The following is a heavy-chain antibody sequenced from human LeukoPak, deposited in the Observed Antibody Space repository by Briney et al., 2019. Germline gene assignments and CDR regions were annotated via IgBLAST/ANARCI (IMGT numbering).Heavy chain of an antibody. CDR3: ARVVYFDSRGAFDI. CDR1: GLSFSDYY. J-gene: IGHJ3*02. D-gene: IGHD3-22*01. V-gene: IGHV3-11*06. CDR2: ISTSSRHR. Sequence: GGSLRLSCAASGLSFSDYYMTWIRQAPGKGLEWVSYISTSSRHRNYADSVKGRFTVSRDDAENSLYLQINSLKVEDTAVYYCARVVYFDSRGAFDIWGQGTMVTVSS.